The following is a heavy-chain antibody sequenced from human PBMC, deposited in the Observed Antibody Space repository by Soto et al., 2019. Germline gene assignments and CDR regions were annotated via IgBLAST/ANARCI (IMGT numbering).Heavy chain of an antibody. D-gene: IGHD4-17*01. CDR3: AGEATVTPSGGFDP. V-gene: IGHV4-31*03. Sequence: QVRLQESGPGLVKPSQTLSLTCTVSGGSISSGGYYWTWIRQHPGKGLEWIGYIYYSGSTYYNPYLKSRVTISVDTSKNQFSLKLSSVTAADTAVYYCAGEATVTPSGGFDPWGQGSLVTVSS. J-gene: IGHJ5*02. CDR2: IYYSGST. CDR1: GGSISSGGYY.